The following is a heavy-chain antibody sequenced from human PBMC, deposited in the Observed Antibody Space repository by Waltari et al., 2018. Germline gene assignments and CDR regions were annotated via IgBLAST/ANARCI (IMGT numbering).Heavy chain of an antibody. J-gene: IGHJ6*02. V-gene: IGHV1-69*05. CDR1: GGTFSSYA. D-gene: IGHD4-4*01. Sequence: QVQLVQSGAEVKKPGSSVKVSCKASGGTFSSYAISWVRQAPGQGLEWMGGIIPIFGTANYAQKFQGRVTITTDESTSTAYMELSSLRSEDTAVYYCAVPSDYSNYGQVYSGMDVWGQGTTVTVSS. CDR3: AVPSDYSNYGQVYSGMDV. CDR2: IIPIFGTA.